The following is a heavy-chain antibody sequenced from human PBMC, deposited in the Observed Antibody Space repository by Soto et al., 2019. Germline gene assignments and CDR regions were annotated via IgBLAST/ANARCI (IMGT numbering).Heavy chain of an antibody. CDR3: ARDERGTSWYRWFDP. J-gene: IGHJ5*02. CDR1: GLSISSHPW. V-gene: IGHV4-4*02. CDR2: LYPSGGA. D-gene: IGHD6-13*01. Sequence: PSETLSLTCSVSGLSISSHPWWTWVRQAPGKGLEWIGELYPSGGAAYNPSLQNRAAISVDYSQNHLSLTLTSVTAADTAVYYCARDERGTSWYRWFDPWGQGVLVTVSS.